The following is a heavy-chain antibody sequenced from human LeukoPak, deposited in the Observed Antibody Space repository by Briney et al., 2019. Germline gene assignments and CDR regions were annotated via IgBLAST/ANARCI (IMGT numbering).Heavy chain of an antibody. Sequence: SETLSLTCAVYGGSFSCYYWSWHRQPPGKGLEWIGEINHSGSTNYNPSLKSRATISVDTSKNQFTLKLSSVTAADTAVYYCARDHGAHEDYWGQGTLVTVSS. V-gene: IGHV4-34*01. J-gene: IGHJ4*02. CDR2: INHSGST. CDR3: ARDHGAHEDY. CDR1: GGSFSCYY. D-gene: IGHD4-17*01.